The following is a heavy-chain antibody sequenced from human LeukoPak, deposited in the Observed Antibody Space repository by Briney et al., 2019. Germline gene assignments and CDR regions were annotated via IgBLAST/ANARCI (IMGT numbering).Heavy chain of an antibody. D-gene: IGHD2-15*01. J-gene: IGHJ4*02. CDR1: GGTFSSYA. CDR2: IIPILGIA. Sequence: GASVKVSCKASGGTFSSYAISWVRQAPGQGLEWMGRIIPILGIANYAQKFQDRVTITADKSTSTAYMELSSLRSEDTAVYYCEVAYCSGGSCYSFDYWGQGTLVTVSS. V-gene: IGHV1-69*04. CDR3: EVAYCSGGSCYSFDY.